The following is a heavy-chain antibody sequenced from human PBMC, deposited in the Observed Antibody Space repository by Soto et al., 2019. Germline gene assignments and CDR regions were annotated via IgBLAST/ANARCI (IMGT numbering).Heavy chain of an antibody. J-gene: IGHJ6*02. Sequence: GGSLRLSCTASGFTFGAYTMAWVRQAPGKGLEWVGSIRATIYGATTDYAASVGDRFVISRDDSKGVAYLQMNSLRNEDTAVYACSRVREWLIRRRVRYHGLDAWGQGTTVTVSS. CDR1: GFTFGAYT. CDR2: IRATIYGATT. V-gene: IGHV3-49*04. CDR3: SRVREWLIRRRVRYHGLDA. D-gene: IGHD6-19*01.